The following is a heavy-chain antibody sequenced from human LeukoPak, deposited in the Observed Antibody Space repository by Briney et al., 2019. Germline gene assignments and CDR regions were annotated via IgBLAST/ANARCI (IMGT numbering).Heavy chain of an antibody. Sequence: GGSLRLSCAASGFTFSDYYMSWIRQAPGKGLEWVAFIWYDRSNKYYANSVKGRFTISRDNSKNTLYLQMNSLRAEDTAVYYCAKVGKLLWFGELLLFDYWGQGTLVTVSS. CDR1: GFTFSDYY. V-gene: IGHV3-30*02. CDR2: IWYDRSNK. CDR3: AKVGKLLWFGELLLFDY. D-gene: IGHD3-10*01. J-gene: IGHJ4*02.